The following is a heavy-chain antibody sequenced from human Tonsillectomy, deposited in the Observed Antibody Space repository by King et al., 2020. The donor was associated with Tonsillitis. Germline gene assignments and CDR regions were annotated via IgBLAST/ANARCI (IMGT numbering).Heavy chain of an antibody. Sequence: QLVQSGVEVKKPGASVKVSCKTSGYTFTSHGVSWVRQAPGQGLEWMGWISTYNGDTNYAQKFRGRVTMTTDTSTSTAYMELRSLRSDDTAVYYCARREMATISDYCFDCWGQGTRVTVAS. J-gene: IGHJ4*02. D-gene: IGHD5-24*01. CDR1: GYTFTSHG. CDR2: ISTYNGDT. CDR3: ARREMATISDYCFDC. V-gene: IGHV1-18*04.